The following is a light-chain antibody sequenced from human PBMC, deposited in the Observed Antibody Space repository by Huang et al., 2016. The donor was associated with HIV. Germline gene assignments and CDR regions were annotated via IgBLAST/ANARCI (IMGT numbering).Light chain of an antibody. CDR1: QSFSNN. V-gene: IGKV3-15*01. CDR3: QQYNKWPRGT. Sequence: EIVMTQSPGTLSVSPGERATLSCRASQSFSNNLAWYQQKPGQAPRLLIYGASTRATGIPARVSGSGSGTEFTLTISSLQSEDFAVYYCQQYNKWPRGTFGQGTKVEIK. CDR2: GAS. J-gene: IGKJ1*01.